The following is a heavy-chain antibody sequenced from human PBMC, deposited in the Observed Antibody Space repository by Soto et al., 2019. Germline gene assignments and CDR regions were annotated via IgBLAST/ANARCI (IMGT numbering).Heavy chain of an antibody. V-gene: IGHV1-3*05. J-gene: IGHJ5*02. CDR3: ARDGATAGTPRNWFDP. Sequence: QVQLLQSGAEEKKPGASVKVSCKTSGYTFTTYAVHWVRQAPGQRLEWMGWIVTGNGDTRYSEKFQGRVSITRDTSATTAYMELSSLRSEDTAVYYCARDGATAGTPRNWFDPWGQGTLVTVSS. D-gene: IGHD6-13*01. CDR2: IVTGNGDT. CDR1: GYTFTTYA.